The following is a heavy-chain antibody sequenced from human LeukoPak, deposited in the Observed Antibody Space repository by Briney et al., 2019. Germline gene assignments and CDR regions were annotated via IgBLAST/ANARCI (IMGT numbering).Heavy chain of an antibody. CDR2: IYYSGST. Sequence: SETLSLTCTVSGGSISNYYWSWIRQPPGKGLEWIGYIYYSGSTNYNPSLKSRVTISVDTSKNQFSLKLSSVTAADTAVYYCARDRPDYGSPFDYWGQGTLVTVSS. J-gene: IGHJ4*02. CDR3: ARDRPDYGSPFDY. CDR1: GGSISNYY. V-gene: IGHV4-59*01. D-gene: IGHD4-17*01.